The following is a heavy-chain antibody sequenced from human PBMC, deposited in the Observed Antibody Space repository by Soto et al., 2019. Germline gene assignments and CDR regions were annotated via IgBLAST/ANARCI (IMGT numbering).Heavy chain of an antibody. J-gene: IGHJ3*02. CDR3: ERIEYYYDSSGYYYGGLGAFDI. Sequence: QVTLKESGPVLVKPTETLTLTCTVSGFSLSNARMGVSWIRQPPGKALEWLAHIFSNDEKSYSTSLKSRRTISNDTSKSQVVLTMTNMDPLDTATYYCERIEYYYDSSGYYYGGLGAFDIWGQGTMFTVSS. CDR1: GFSLSNARMG. D-gene: IGHD3-22*01. V-gene: IGHV2-26*01. CDR2: IFSNDEK.